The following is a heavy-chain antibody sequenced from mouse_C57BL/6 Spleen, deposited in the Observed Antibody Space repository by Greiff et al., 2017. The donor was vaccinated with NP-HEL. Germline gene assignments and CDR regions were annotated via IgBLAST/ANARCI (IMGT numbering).Heavy chain of an antibody. V-gene: IGHV5-16*01. CDR2: INYDGSST. D-gene: IGHD2-1*01. CDR1: GITFSDYY. Sequence: EVKLVESEGGLVQPGSSMKLSCTASGITFSDYYMAWVRQVPEKGLEWVANINYDGSSTYYLDSLKSRFIISRDNAKNILYLQMSSLKSEDTATYYCAREGDGNYDYAMDYWGQGTSVTVAS. CDR3: AREGDGNYDYAMDY. J-gene: IGHJ4*01.